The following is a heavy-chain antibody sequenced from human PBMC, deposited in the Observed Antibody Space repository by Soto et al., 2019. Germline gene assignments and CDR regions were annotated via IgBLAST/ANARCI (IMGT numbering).Heavy chain of an antibody. Sequence: QGQLVESGGGVVQPGTSLRLSCAASGFIFSRHGMHWVRQAPGKGLEWVAFTSYDGSNTYYADSVKGRFTISRDNPKNTLFLQMNRQRPNDSALYFCAKDRCGYYGWSGTQRYYAMDVWGQGATVTVSS. D-gene: IGHD3-10*01. J-gene: IGHJ6*02. CDR1: GFIFSRHG. V-gene: IGHV3-30*18. CDR2: TSYDGSNT. CDR3: AKDRCGYYGWSGTQRYYAMDV.